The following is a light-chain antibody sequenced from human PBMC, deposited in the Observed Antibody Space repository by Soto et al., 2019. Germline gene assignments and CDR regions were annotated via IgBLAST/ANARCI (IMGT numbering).Light chain of an antibody. CDR2: DVT. V-gene: IGLV2-14*03. J-gene: IGLJ3*02. CDR1: NSDVGAYNF. Sequence: QSALTQPASVSGSPGQSITISCTGTNSDVGAYNFVSWYQQHPGTAPKLMIYDVTNRPSGVSSRFSGSKSGNTASLTISGLLGEDEADYYCSSFTSDTTWVFGGGTKLTVL. CDR3: SSFTSDTTWV.